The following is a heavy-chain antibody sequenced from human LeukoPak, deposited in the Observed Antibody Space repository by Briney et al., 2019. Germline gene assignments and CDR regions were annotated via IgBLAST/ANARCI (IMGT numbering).Heavy chain of an antibody. V-gene: IGHV5-51*01. CDR3: ARSYDTTFYYYDS. CDR1: GYTFTSYW. Sequence: GESLKISCKGSGYTFTSYWIGWVRQMPGKGLEWMGIIYPGTSDTKYSPSFQGHVTISADKSISTAYLQWSSLKASDTAMYYCARSYDTTFYYYDSWGQGTLVTVSS. D-gene: IGHD3-22*01. J-gene: IGHJ5*01. CDR2: IYPGTSDT.